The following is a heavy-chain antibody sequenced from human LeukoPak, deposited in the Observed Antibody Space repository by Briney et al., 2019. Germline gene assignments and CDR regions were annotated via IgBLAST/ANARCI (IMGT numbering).Heavy chain of an antibody. D-gene: IGHD1-7*01. J-gene: IGHJ6*03. CDR2: INHSGST. CDR1: GGSFSGYY. CDR3: ARFRTGTYYMDV. Sequence: SETLSLTCAVYGGSFSGYYWSWIRQPPGKGLEWIGEINHSGSTNYNPSLKSRVTISVDTSKNQFSLKLSSVTAADTAVHYCARFRTGTYYMDVWGKGTTVTVSS. V-gene: IGHV4-34*01.